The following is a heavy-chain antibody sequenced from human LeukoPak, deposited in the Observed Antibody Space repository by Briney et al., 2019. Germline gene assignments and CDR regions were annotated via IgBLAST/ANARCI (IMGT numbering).Heavy chain of an antibody. D-gene: IGHD2-21*02. Sequence: GGSLRLSCAASGFIFSSYSMNWVRQAPGKGLEWVSYISSRSTIIYYAEPVKGRFSISRDKAKNLVFLQMNSLRADDTAVYYCARGEDVVGTVNLLDSWGQGTLVTVSS. CDR3: ARGEDVVGTVNLLDS. CDR1: GFIFSSYS. CDR2: ISSRSTII. J-gene: IGHJ4*02. V-gene: IGHV3-48*01.